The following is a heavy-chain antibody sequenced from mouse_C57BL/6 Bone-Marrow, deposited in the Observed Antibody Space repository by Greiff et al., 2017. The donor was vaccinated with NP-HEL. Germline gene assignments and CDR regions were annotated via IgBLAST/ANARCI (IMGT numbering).Heavy chain of an antibody. J-gene: IGHJ4*01. Sequence: QVQLQQSGAELVRPGASVKLSCKASGYTFTDYYINWVKQRPGQGLEWIARIYPGSGNTYYNEKFKGKATLTAEKSSSTAYMQLSSLTSEDSAVYFCARRNYGSSYEGYAMDYWGQGTSVTVSS. V-gene: IGHV1-76*01. CDR2: IYPGSGNT. D-gene: IGHD1-1*01. CDR3: ARRNYGSSYEGYAMDY. CDR1: GYTFTDYY.